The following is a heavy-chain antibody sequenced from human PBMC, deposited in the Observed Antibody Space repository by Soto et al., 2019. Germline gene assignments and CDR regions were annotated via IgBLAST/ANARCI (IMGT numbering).Heavy chain of an antibody. J-gene: IGHJ6*02. D-gene: IGHD6-19*01. CDR3: ARGFSSWSIAVAAYYYGMDV. Sequence: SVKVSCKASGGTFSSYAISWVRQAPGQGLEWMGGIIPIFGTANYAQKFQGRVTITADKSTSTAYMELSSLGSEDTAVYYCARGFSSWSIAVAAYYYGMDVWGQGTTVTVSS. V-gene: IGHV1-69*06. CDR1: GGTFSSYA. CDR2: IIPIFGTA.